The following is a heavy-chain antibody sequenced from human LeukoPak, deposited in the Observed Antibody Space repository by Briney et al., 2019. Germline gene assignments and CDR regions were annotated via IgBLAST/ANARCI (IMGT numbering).Heavy chain of an antibody. Sequence: GGSLRPSCAASGFTISSYAMQWVRQAPAKVLQWVAVISYDGSNKYYADSVKGGFTISRDNSKNTLYLQMNSLRAEDTAVYYCARDYLQKFYYYDSSGYLDYWGQGTLVTVSS. V-gene: IGHV3-30*04. CDR1: GFTISSYA. D-gene: IGHD3-22*01. J-gene: IGHJ4*02. CDR3: ARDYLQKFYYYDSSGYLDY. CDR2: ISYDGSNK.